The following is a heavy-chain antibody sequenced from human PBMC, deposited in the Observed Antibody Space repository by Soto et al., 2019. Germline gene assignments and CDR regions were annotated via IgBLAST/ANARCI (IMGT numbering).Heavy chain of an antibody. CDR2: ISRNSEFA. Sequence: QVQLVESGGGLVKPGGSLRLSCAASGFTFDDYYMNWFRQAPGRGLEWLSYISRNSEFANYADSVKGRFTVSRDNAKNSLFLQMNSLRAEDTAVYYCARGGTLWFGELPSDYWGQGTLVTVSS. V-gene: IGHV3-11*06. CDR1: GFTFDDYY. CDR3: ARGGTLWFGELPSDY. D-gene: IGHD3-10*01. J-gene: IGHJ4*02.